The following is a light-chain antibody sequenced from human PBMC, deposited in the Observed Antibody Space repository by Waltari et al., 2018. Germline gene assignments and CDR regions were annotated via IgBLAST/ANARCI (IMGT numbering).Light chain of an antibody. CDR2: EVS. J-gene: IGLJ2*01. CDR3: SSYTSSSTLL. Sequence: QSALTQPASVSGSPGQSLTISCTGTSSDVGGYNYVSWYQQHPGKAPKLMIYEVSNRPSGVSNRFSGSKSGNTASLTISGLQAEDEADYYCSSYTSSSTLLFGGGTKLTVL. V-gene: IGLV2-14*01. CDR1: SSDVGGYNY.